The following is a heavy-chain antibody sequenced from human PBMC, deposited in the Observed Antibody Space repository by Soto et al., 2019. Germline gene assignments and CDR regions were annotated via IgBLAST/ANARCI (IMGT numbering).Heavy chain of an antibody. Sequence: EVQLLESGGGLVQPGGSLRLSCAASGFTFSSYAMSWVRQAPGKGLEWVSAISGSGGSTYYADSVKGRFTISRDNSKNTLYLQMNSLRAEDTAVYYCAKAFGGVIVSGPWFDPWGQGTLVTVSS. D-gene: IGHD3-16*02. J-gene: IGHJ5*02. CDR2: ISGSGGST. V-gene: IGHV3-23*01. CDR3: AKAFGGVIVSGPWFDP. CDR1: GFTFSSYA.